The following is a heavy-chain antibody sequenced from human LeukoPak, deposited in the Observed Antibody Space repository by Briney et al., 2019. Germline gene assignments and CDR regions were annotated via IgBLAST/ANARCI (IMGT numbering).Heavy chain of an antibody. Sequence: GGSLRLSCAASGFTVSSNYMSWVRQAPGKGLEWVANIKQDGSEKYYVDSVKGRFTISRDNAKTSLHLQMNSLRGEDTAVYYCARVNLWSSGLDYWGQGTLVTVSS. CDR1: GFTVSSNY. V-gene: IGHV3-7*03. J-gene: IGHJ4*02. CDR2: IKQDGSEK. D-gene: IGHD2-8*01. CDR3: ARVNLWSSGLDY.